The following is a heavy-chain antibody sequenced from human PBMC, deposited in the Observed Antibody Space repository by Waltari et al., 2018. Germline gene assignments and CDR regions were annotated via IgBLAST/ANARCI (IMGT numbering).Heavy chain of an antibody. Sequence: EVQLVESGGGLVQPGGSLRLSCAASGFTFSSYSMNWVRQAPGKGLAWVSYISSSFSTIYYADSVKGRFTISRDNAKNSLYLQMNSLRAEDTAVYYCARDGGYCSGGSCYLYYFDYWGQGTLVTVSS. CDR1: GFTFSSYS. CDR3: ARDGGYCSGGSCYLYYFDY. CDR2: ISSSFSTI. D-gene: IGHD2-15*01. V-gene: IGHV3-48*04. J-gene: IGHJ4*02.